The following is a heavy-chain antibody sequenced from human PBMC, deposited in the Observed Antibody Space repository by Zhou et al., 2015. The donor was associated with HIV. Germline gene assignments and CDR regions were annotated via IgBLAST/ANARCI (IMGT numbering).Heavy chain of an antibody. CDR3: AKDDCSSASCYKGYLQH. Sequence: QVHLVESGGGLVKPGGSLRLSCAASGFMFSDYYMSWIRQAPEKGLEWISYIGRSGTDIYYSDSVKGRFTISRDDAKKSLYLQMNSLRAEDTAVYYCAKDDCSSASCYKGYLQHWGQGTLVTVSS. CDR2: IGRSGTDI. J-gene: IGHJ1*01. CDR1: GFMFSDYY. D-gene: IGHD2-2*02. V-gene: IGHV3-11*01.